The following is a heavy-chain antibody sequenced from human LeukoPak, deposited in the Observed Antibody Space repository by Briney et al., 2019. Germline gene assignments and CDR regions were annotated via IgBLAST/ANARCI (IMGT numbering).Heavy chain of an antibody. J-gene: IGHJ4*02. Sequence: ASVKVSCKASGGTFSSYAISWVRQAPGQGLEWMGIINPSGGSTSYAQKFQGRVTMTRDTSTSTVYMELSSLRSEDTAVYYCARASYGSDWGQGTLVTVSS. CDR3: ARASYGSD. V-gene: IGHV1-46*03. CDR1: GGTFSSYA. D-gene: IGHD1-26*01. CDR2: INPSGGST.